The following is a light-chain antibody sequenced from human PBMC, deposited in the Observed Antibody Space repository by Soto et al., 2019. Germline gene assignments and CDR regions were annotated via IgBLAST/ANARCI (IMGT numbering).Light chain of an antibody. CDR1: QGSDKF. CDR2: AAS. V-gene: IGKV1-9*01. CDR3: QQLDTDPYT. Sequence: IQLTQSPSSLSASVGDRVTITCRASQGSDKFLAWYQQKPGKAPKLLIYAASTLETGVPSRFSGNGSGTTFTLTISSLQPEDFATYYCQQLDTDPYTFGQGTKLDI. J-gene: IGKJ2*01.